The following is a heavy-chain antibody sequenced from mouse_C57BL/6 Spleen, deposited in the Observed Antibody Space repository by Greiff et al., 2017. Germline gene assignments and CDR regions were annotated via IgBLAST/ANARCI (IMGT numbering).Heavy chain of an antibody. CDR1: GYTFPSYW. D-gene: IGHD3-2*02. J-gene: IGHJ2*01. CDR2: IYPGSGST. V-gene: IGHV1-55*01. Sequence: QVQLQQPGAERGQPGASVKMSCRASGYTFPSYWITWVKQRPGQGLEWIGDIYPGSGSTNYNEKFKSKATLTVDTSSSTAYMQLSSLTSEDSAVYYCARDSSCYGDYWAQGTPLTVSS. CDR3: ARDSSCYGDY.